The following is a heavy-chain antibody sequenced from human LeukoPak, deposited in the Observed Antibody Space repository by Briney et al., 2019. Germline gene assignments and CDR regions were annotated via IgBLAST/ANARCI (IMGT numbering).Heavy chain of an antibody. CDR1: GFTFDDYA. V-gene: IGHV3-9*01. CDR2: ISWNSGSI. CDR3: AKDMSEDVDTAMVIDY. J-gene: IGHJ4*02. D-gene: IGHD5-18*01. Sequence: PGRSLRLSCAASGFTFDDYAMHWVRQAPGKGLEWVSGISWNSGSIGYADSVKGRFTISRDNAKNSLYLQMNSLRAEDTALYYCAKDMSEDVDTAMVIDYWDQGTLVTVSS.